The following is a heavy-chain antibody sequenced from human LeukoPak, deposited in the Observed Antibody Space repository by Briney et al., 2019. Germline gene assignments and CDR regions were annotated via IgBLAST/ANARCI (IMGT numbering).Heavy chain of an antibody. D-gene: IGHD3-10*01. CDR2: IRYDGSNK. CDR1: GFTFSSYG. CDR3: AKDVRYYGSGSYFDY. Sequence: GGSLRLSCAASGFTFSSYGMHWVRQAPGKGLEWVAFIRYDGSNKYYADSVKGRFTISRDNSKNTLYLQMNSLRAEDTAVYYCAKDVRYYGSGSYFDYWGQGTLVTVSS. J-gene: IGHJ4*02. V-gene: IGHV3-30*02.